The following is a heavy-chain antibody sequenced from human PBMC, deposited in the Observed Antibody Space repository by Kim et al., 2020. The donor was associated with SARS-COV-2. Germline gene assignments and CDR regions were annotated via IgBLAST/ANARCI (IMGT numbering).Heavy chain of an antibody. CDR2: IYSGGSST. V-gene: IGHV3-23*03. D-gene: IGHD2-21*01. J-gene: IGHJ4*02. CDR1: GFTFSSYA. CDR3: AKSEIGRIFDY. Sequence: GGSLRLSCAASGFTFSSYAMSWVRQAPGKGLEWVSVIYSGGSSTYYADSVKGRFTISRDNSKNTLYLQMNSLRAEDTAVYYCAKSEIGRIFDYWGQGTLVTVSS.